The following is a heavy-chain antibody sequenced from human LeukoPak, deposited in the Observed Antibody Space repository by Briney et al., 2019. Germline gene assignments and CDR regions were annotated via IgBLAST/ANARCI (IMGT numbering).Heavy chain of an antibody. CDR3: ARESGPKYYYYYMDV. D-gene: IGHD6-25*01. Sequence: GGSLRLSCAASGFTVSSNYMSWVRQAPGKGLEWVSGINWNGGSTGYADSVKGRFTISRDNAKNSLYLQMNSLRAEDTALYYCARESGPKYYYYYMDVWGKGTTVTVSS. CDR2: INWNGGST. CDR1: GFTVSSNY. V-gene: IGHV3-20*04. J-gene: IGHJ6*03.